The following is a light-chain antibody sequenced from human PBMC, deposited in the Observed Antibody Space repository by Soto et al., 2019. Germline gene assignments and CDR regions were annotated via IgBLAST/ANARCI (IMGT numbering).Light chain of an antibody. CDR2: DTS. CDR1: QSVRNF. J-gene: IGKJ5*01. CDR3: QQSSNWPPEIA. Sequence: EIVLTQSPATLSLSPGERATLSCRASQSVRNFLAWYQQKPGQAPRLLIYDTSNRATGIPARFSGSGSGTDFILTISSLQLEDFAVYYCQQSSNWPPEIAFGQGTRLEIK. V-gene: IGKV3-11*01.